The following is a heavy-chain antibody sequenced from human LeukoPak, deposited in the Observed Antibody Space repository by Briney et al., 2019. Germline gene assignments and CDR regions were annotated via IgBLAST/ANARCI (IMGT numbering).Heavy chain of an antibody. D-gene: IGHD4-17*01. CDR1: GGSFSGYY. Sequence: PSETLSLTCAVYGGSFSGYYWSWIRQPPGKGLEWIGEINHSGSTNYNPSLKSRVTISVDTSKNQFSLKLSSVTAADTAVYYCARSSSVRRVMTTVTTVFGGFDYWGQGTLVTVSS. CDR2: INHSGST. V-gene: IGHV4-34*01. CDR3: ARSSSVRRVMTTVTTVFGGFDY. J-gene: IGHJ4*02.